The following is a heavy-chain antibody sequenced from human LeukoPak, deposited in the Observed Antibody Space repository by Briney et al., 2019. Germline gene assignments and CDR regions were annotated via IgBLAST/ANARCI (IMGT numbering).Heavy chain of an antibody. Sequence: GGSLRLSCATSGFNFHRYTIHWVRQAPGKGLEWVSLAGWAGGTTYYSDSVKGRFTISRDSGRNSVYLQMNSLTTDDTAFYFCAKELDTMFFDYWGQGALVTVSS. CDR1: GFNFHRYT. CDR2: AGWAGGTT. D-gene: IGHD3-10*02. CDR3: AKELDTMFFDY. V-gene: IGHV3-43*01. J-gene: IGHJ4*02.